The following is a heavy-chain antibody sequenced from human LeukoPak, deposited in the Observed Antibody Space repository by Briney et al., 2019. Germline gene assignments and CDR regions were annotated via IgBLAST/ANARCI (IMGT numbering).Heavy chain of an antibody. J-gene: IGHJ4*02. CDR1: GFTFDDYA. V-gene: IGHV3-9*01. D-gene: IGHD6-13*01. CDR2: ISWNSGSI. CDR3: AKGPSRVAAAEYFDY. Sequence: PGRSLRLSCAASGFTFDDYAMHWVRQAPGKGLEWVSGISWNSGSIGYADSVKGRFTISRDNAKNSLYLQMNSLRAEDTTLYYCAKGPSRVAAAEYFDYWGQGTLVTVSS.